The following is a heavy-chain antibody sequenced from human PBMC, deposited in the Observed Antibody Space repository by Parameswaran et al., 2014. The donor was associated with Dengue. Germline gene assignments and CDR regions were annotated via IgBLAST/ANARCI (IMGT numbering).Heavy chain of an antibody. CDR2: INHSGST. D-gene: IGHD7-27*01. Sequence: RWIRQPPGKGLEWIGEINHSGSTNYNPSLKSRVTISVDTSKNQFSLKLSSVTAADTAVYYCARGWGHEGHWGQGTLVTVSS. CDR3: ARGWGHEGH. J-gene: IGHJ4*02. V-gene: IGHV4-34*01.